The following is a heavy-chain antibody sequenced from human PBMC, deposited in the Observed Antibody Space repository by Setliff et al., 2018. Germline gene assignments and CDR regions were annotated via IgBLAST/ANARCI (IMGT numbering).Heavy chain of an antibody. CDR2: IYHSGNT. V-gene: IGHV4-38-2*02. CDR3: ARARNTQNGFFDY. J-gene: IGHJ4*02. Sequence: PSETLSLTCNVSGDSISSTYHCGWIRQSPGKGLEWIGTIYHSGNTYYNPSLNSRLTISVDTSKNQFSLRLTSVTAADTAIYYCARARNTQNGFFDYWSQGTLVTVSS. CDR1: GDSISSTYH. D-gene: IGHD1-1*01.